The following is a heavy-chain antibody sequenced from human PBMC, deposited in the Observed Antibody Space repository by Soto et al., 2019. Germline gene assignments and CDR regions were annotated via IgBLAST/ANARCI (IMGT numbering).Heavy chain of an antibody. CDR2: VGCSGDST. D-gene: IGHD2-15*01. CDR3: AKSPIGYCSGPSCYPPHYFDY. Sequence: EVQLLDSGGGLVQPGGSLRLACAASGFTFSNYAMSWVRQAPGKGLEWVSGVGCSGDSTYYADSVKGRFTISRDNSKDTLYLQMNSLRAEDTAVYYCAKSPIGYCSGPSCYPPHYFDYWGQGTLVTVSS. J-gene: IGHJ4*02. CDR1: GFTFSNYA. V-gene: IGHV3-23*01.